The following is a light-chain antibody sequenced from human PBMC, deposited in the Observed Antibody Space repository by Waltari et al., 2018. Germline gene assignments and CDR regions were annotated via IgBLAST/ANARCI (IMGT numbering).Light chain of an antibody. CDR1: TSDIGNYNF. Sequence: QSALTQPASVSGSPGQSITISCTGTTSDIGNYNFVSWYQQYPGRAPKLIIYDVSYRPSGVPNRFSGSKSGNTASLTISGLQTEDEADYYCSSFAIGNTMLFGGGTALTV. J-gene: IGLJ2*01. CDR2: DVS. CDR3: SSFAIGNTML. V-gene: IGLV2-14*03.